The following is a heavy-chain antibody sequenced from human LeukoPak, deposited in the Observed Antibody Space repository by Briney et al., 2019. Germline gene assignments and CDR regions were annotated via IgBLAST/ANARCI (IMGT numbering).Heavy chain of an antibody. CDR3: ATQGCSSNPCFFYCRVD. CDR1: GYTIRSGYY. Sequence: SETLSLTCAVSGYTIRSGYYRGWLRQPPGKGLEWIACIYHSGSTYYNPSLRSHVTMSVKTSKNQFALRLTPLNAADTAVDYCATQGCSSNPCFFYCRVDWGKGTTVTVSS. CDR2: IYHSGST. V-gene: IGHV4-38-2*01. J-gene: IGHJ6*03. D-gene: IGHD6-13*01.